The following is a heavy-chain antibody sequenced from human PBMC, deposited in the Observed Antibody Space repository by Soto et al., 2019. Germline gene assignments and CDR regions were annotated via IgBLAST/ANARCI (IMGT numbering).Heavy chain of an antibody. Sequence: GSLRLSCAASGFTFSSYWMSWVRQAPGKGLEWVANIKQDGSEKYYVDSVKGRFTISRDNAKNSLYLQMNSLRAEDTAVYYCAREYSSSSGWFDPWGQGTLVTVSS. D-gene: IGHD6-6*01. V-gene: IGHV3-7*03. CDR3: AREYSSSSGWFDP. CDR2: IKQDGSEK. J-gene: IGHJ5*02. CDR1: GFTFSSYW.